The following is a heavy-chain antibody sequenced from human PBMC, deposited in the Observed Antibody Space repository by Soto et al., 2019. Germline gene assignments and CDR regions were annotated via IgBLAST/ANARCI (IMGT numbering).Heavy chain of an antibody. Sequence: PGGSLRLSWVASGFTFSTYGIHWFRQAPGKGLEGVAIISYEGSNTYYADSVKGRFTISRDNSKNTLYLQITSLRAEATSVSYYAKEGGLRGSSFISGSCYFDYWGQGNLVTXCS. CDR3: AKEGGLRGSSFISGSCYFDY. CDR2: ISYEGSNT. V-gene: IGHV3-30*18. CDR1: GFTFSTYG. D-gene: IGHD1-26*01. J-gene: IGHJ4*02.